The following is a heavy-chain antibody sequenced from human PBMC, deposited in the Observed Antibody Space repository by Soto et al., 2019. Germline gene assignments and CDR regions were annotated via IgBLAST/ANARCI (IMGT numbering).Heavy chain of an antibody. J-gene: IGHJ6*02. V-gene: IGHV3-30-3*01. D-gene: IGHD6-13*01. CDR2: ISYDGSNK. CDR1: GFTFSSYA. CDR3: ASVQLAGGYYYYGMDV. Sequence: GGSLRLSCAASGFTFSSYAMHWVRQAPGKGLEWVAVISYDGSNKYYADSVKGRFTISRDNSKNTLYLQMNSLRAEDTAVYYCASVQLAGGYYYYGMDVWGQGTTVTVSS.